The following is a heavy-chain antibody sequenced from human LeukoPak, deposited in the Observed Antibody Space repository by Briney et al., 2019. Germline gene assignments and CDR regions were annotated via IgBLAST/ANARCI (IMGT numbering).Heavy chain of an antibody. CDR2: ISGSSVYI. Sequence: GGSLRLSCAASGFIFSSYAMSWVRQAPGKGLEWVSSISGSSVYIYYADSVKGRFTISRDNAKNSLYLQMNSLRAEDTAVYYCARDRAAAGTFDYWGQGTLVTVSS. V-gene: IGHV3-21*01. D-gene: IGHD6-13*01. CDR1: GFIFSSYA. CDR3: ARDRAAAGTFDY. J-gene: IGHJ4*02.